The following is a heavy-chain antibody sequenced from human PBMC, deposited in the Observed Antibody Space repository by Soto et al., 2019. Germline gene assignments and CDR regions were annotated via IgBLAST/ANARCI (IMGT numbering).Heavy chain of an antibody. D-gene: IGHD2-21*01. Sequence: ASVKVSCKASGYTFTSYYMHWVRQAPGQGLEWMGIINPSGGSTSYAQKFQGRVTMTRDTSTSTVYMELSSLRSEDTAVDYCAGESGWRWLQLGGEGDYYGMDVWGQGTTVTVSS. J-gene: IGHJ6*02. V-gene: IGHV1-46*01. CDR3: AGESGWRWLQLGGEGDYYGMDV. CDR1: GYTFTSYY. CDR2: INPSGGST.